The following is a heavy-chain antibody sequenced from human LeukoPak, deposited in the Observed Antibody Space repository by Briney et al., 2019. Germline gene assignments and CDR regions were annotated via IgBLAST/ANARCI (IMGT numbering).Heavy chain of an antibody. J-gene: IGHJ5*02. CDR1: GLIFGDYA. D-gene: IGHD2-8*02. CDR3: TVQVVPSDNWFDP. V-gene: IGHV3-49*04. CDR2: IRSKTYGGTA. Sequence: GGSLRLSCTASGLIFGDYAMTWVRQAPGKGLEWIGFIRSKTYGGTAEYAASVKGTFDISRDDSKSIAYLQLNSLRTEDTAVYYCTVQVVPSDNWFDPWGQGTLVTVYS.